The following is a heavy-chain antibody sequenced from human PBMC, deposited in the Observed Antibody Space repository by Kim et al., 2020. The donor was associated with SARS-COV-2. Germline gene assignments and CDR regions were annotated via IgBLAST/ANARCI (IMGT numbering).Heavy chain of an antibody. CDR3: ARGPYSSSCYGVVSTNWVDP. Sequence: GEYNQSSSTNYNPSLKSRVTISVDTSKNQFSLKRSSVTAADTAVYYCARGPYSSSCYGVVSTNWVDPWGQGTLVTVSS. CDR2: YNQSSST. V-gene: IGHV4-34*01. D-gene: IGHD6-13*01. J-gene: IGHJ5*02.